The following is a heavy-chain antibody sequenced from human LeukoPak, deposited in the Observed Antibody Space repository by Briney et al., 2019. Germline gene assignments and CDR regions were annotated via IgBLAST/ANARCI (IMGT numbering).Heavy chain of an antibody. D-gene: IGHD6-19*01. J-gene: IGHJ3*02. V-gene: IGHV3-30*18. CDR2: ISYDGSNK. CDR1: GFTFSSYG. CDR3: AKSRGVAGTNAFDI. Sequence: PGGSLRLSCAASGFTFSSYGMHWVRQAPGQGLEWVAVISYDGSNKYYADSVKGRFTISRDNSKNTLYLQMNSLRAEDTAVYYCAKSRGVAGTNAFDIWGQGTMVTVSS.